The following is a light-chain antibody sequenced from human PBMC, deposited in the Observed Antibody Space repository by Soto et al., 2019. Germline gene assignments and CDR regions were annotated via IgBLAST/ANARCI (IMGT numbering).Light chain of an antibody. V-gene: IGLV2-14*01. CDR3: TSWTTSTTMK. Sequence: SAMTQPASVSGSHGQSITISCTGPSSDVGAYNYVAWYQQHPGKAPKLMIYDVNIRPSGGSNRFSGSKSGNTASLTISGLKAEDEADYYFTSWTTSTTMKFGGGTKVTVL. CDR2: DVN. CDR1: SSDVGAYNY. J-gene: IGLJ2*01.